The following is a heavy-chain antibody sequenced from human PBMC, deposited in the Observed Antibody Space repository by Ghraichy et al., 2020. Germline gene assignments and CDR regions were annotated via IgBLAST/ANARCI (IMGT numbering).Heavy chain of an antibody. CDR2: IKQDGSEK. CDR1: GFTFSSYW. J-gene: IGHJ5*02. V-gene: IGHV3-7*03. Sequence: GESLNISCAASGFTFSSYWMSWVRQAPGKGLEWVANIKQDGSEKYYVDSVKGRFTISRDNAKNSLYLQMNSLRAEDTAVYYCARVPSHTAMLKIPRWFDPWGQGTLVTVSS. D-gene: IGHD5-18*01. CDR3: ARVPSHTAMLKIPRWFDP.